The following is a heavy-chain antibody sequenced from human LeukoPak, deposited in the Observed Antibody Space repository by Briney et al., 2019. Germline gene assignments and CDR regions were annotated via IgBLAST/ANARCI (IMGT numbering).Heavy chain of an antibody. D-gene: IGHD5-12*01. CDR3: ASDSGYDEIDY. V-gene: IGHV4-34*01. CDR1: GGSFSGYY. CDR2: INHSGST. J-gene: IGHJ4*02. Sequence: KPSETLSLTCAVYGGSFSGYYWSWIRQPPGKGLEWIGEINHSGSTNYNPSLKSRVTISVDTSKNQFSLKLSSVTAADTAVYYCASDSGYDEIDYWGQGTLVTVSS.